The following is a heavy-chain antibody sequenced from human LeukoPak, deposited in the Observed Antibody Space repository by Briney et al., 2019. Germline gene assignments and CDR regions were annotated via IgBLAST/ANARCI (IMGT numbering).Heavy chain of an antibody. D-gene: IGHD3-10*01. V-gene: IGHV4-38-2*02. CDR1: GYSISSGYY. J-gene: IGHJ4*02. CDR2: INHSGST. CDR3: ARDRVESSGSFYFDS. Sequence: SETLSLTCTVSGYSISSGYYWGWIRQPPGKGLEWIGEINHSGSTNYNPSLKSRVTISVDTSKNQFSLNLSSVTAADTAVYYCARDRVESSGSFYFDSWGQGTLVTVSS.